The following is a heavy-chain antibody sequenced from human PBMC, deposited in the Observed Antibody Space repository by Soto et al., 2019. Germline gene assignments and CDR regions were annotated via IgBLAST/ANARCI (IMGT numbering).Heavy chain of an antibody. CDR1: GFPFSNYG. Sequence: QVQLVESGGGVVQPGGSLRLSCVASGFPFSNYGMHWVRQTPGKGLDWVAMTWYDGINKYYADSVKDRFTISRDNSKNTMYLQMNRLRDEGSAVYYCATALNDMVAFDIWGQGTMVTVSS. CDR2: TWYDGINK. CDR3: ATALNDMVAFDI. D-gene: IGHD1-1*01. J-gene: IGHJ3*02. V-gene: IGHV3-33*03.